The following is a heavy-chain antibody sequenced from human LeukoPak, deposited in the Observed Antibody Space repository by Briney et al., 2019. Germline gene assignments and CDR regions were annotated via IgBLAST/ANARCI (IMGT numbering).Heavy chain of an antibody. CDR2: ISGSSGST. V-gene: IGHV3-23*01. CDR1: GFTFSKYA. J-gene: IGHJ4*02. D-gene: IGHD3-10*01. Sequence: GGSLRLSCAAPGFTFSKYAMSWVRQAPGKGLEWVSTISGSSGSTYYADSVKGRFTISRDNSKNTLFLQMNSLRAEDTAVYYCAKFVSGDYFDYWGQGILVTVSS. CDR3: AKFVSGDYFDY.